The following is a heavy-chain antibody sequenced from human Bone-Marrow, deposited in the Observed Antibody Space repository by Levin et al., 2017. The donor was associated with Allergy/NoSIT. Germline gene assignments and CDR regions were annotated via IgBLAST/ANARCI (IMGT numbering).Heavy chain of an antibody. J-gene: IGHJ4*02. Sequence: GSGPTLVKPTQTLTLTCTFSGFSLSTSGVGVGWIRQPPGKALEWLALIYWDDDKRYSPSLKSRLTITKDTSKNQVVLTMTNMDPVDTATYYCAHSPDRGQLVIWGYFDYWGQGTLVTVSS. V-gene: IGHV2-5*02. CDR1: GFSLSTSGVG. D-gene: IGHD6-6*01. CDR3: AHSPDRGQLVIWGYFDY. CDR2: IYWDDDK.